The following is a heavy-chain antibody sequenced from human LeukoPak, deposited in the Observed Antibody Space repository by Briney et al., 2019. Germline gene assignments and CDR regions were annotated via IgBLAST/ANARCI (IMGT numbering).Heavy chain of an antibody. CDR2: MNPNSGNT. CDR3: ARGEGYYGSGSYDY. J-gene: IGHJ4*02. V-gene: IGHV1-8*01. CDR1: GYTFTSYD. Sequence: ASVKVSCKASGYTFTSYDINWVRQAAGQGLEWMGWMNPNSGNTGYAQKFQGRVTMTRNTSISTAYMELSSLRSEDTAVYYCARGEGYYGSGSYDYWGQGTLVTVSS. D-gene: IGHD3-10*01.